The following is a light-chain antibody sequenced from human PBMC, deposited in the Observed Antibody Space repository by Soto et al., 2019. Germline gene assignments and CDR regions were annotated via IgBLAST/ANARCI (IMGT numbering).Light chain of an antibody. CDR3: TSYRRTSTWV. V-gene: IGLV2-14*01. Sequence: QSALTQPASVSGSPGQSVTISCTGTSSDVGGYNYVSWYQHHPGKVPKLMIYEVNNRPSGVSNRFSGSKSGNTASLTISGLQAEDEADYYCTSYRRTSTWVFGGGTKLTVL. CDR2: EVN. CDR1: SSDVGGYNY. J-gene: IGLJ3*02.